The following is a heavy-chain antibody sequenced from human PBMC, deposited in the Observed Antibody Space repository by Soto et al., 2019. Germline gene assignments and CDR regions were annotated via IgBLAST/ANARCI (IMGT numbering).Heavy chain of an antibody. Sequence: GASVKVSCKASGYTFTGHYMHWVRQAPGQGLEWMGWINPNSVGTNYAQKFQGRVTMTRDTSISTAYMELSRLRSDDTAVYYCAIHIAARTGGVYYFDYWGQGTLVTVSS. V-gene: IGHV1-2*02. D-gene: IGHD6-6*01. J-gene: IGHJ4*02. CDR2: INPNSVGT. CDR1: GYTFTGHY. CDR3: AIHIAARTGGVYYFDY.